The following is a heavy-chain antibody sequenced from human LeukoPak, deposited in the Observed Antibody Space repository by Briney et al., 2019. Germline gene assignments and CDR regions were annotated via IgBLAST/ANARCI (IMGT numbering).Heavy chain of an antibody. CDR1: GGSISSSSYY. J-gene: IGHJ4*02. CDR2: IYYNGAT. V-gene: IGHV4-39*01. Sequence: SETLSLTCTVSGGSISSSSYYWGWIRQPPGKGLEWIGTIYYNGATQYNPSLKSRVTISVDTSKNQFSLKLNSVTATDTAVYYCARYYYDSRLFDYWGQGTLVTVSS. CDR3: ARYYYDSRLFDY. D-gene: IGHD3-22*01.